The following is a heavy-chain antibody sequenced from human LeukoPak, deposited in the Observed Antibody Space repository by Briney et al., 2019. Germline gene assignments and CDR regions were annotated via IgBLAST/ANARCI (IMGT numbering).Heavy chain of an antibody. Sequence: GGSLRLSCAASGLTFSSYSMNWVRQAPGKGLEWVSYISSSSSTIYYADSVKGRFTISRDNAKNSLYLQMNSLRAEDTAVYYCARGHTNWCHAYWGQGTLVTVSS. V-gene: IGHV3-48*01. J-gene: IGHJ4*02. CDR1: GLTFSSYS. D-gene: IGHD1-1*01. CDR3: ARGHTNWCHAY. CDR2: ISSSSSTI.